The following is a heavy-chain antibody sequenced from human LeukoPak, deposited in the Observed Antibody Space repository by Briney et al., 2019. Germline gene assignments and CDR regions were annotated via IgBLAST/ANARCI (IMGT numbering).Heavy chain of an antibody. D-gene: IGHD5-12*01. J-gene: IGHJ4*02. CDR3: ARDRGYTQDY. V-gene: IGHV3-74*01. Sequence: PGGSLRLSCAASGFTFSTYWMHWVRQAPGKGLVWVSHIKIDGSTTYADSVKGRFTISRDNSKNTLYLQMNSLRGEDTAVYYCARDRGYTQDYWGQGTLVTVSS. CDR2: IKIDGST. CDR1: GFTFSTYW.